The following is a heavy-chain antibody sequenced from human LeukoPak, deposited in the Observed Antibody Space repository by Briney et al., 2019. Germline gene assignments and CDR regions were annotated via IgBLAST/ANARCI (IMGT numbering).Heavy chain of an antibody. V-gene: IGHV3-21*01. J-gene: IGHJ4*02. CDR1: GFTFSSYS. CDR3: ANGRYCSSTSCSDY. Sequence: GGSLRLSCAASGFTFSSYSMTWVRQAPGKGLEWVSSISSSYIYYADSVKGRFTISRDNAKNSLYLQMNSLRAEDTAVYYCANGRYCSSTSCSDYWGQGTLVTVSS. D-gene: IGHD2-2*01. CDR2: ISSSYI.